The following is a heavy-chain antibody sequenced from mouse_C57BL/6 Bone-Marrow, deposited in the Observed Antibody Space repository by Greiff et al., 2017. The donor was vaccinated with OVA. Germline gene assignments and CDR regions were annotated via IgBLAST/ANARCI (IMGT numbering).Heavy chain of an antibody. V-gene: IGHV5-9-1*02. J-gene: IGHJ3*01. CDR3: TIYYDYDAPSY. CDR2: ISSGGDYI. Sequence: DVHLVESGEGLVKPGGSLKLSCAASGFTFSSYAMSWVRQTPEKRLEWVAYISSGGDYIYYADTVKGRFTISRDNARNTLYLQMSSLKSEDTAMYYCTIYYDYDAPSYWGQGTLVTVSA. CDR1: GFTFSSYA. D-gene: IGHD2-4*01.